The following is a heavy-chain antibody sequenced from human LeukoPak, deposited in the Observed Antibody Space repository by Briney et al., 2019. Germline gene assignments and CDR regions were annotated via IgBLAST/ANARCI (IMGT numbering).Heavy chain of an antibody. V-gene: IGHV4-59*01. D-gene: IGHD2-2*01. J-gene: IGHJ5*02. CDR3: ARVVPAAMGDGDNWFDP. Sequence: SETLSLTCTVSGGYISSYYWSWIRQPPGKGLEWIGYIYYSGSTNYNPSLKSRVTISVDTSKNQFSLKLSSVTAADTAVYYCARVVPAAMGDGDNWFDPWGQGTLVTVSS. CDR1: GGYISSYY. CDR2: IYYSGST.